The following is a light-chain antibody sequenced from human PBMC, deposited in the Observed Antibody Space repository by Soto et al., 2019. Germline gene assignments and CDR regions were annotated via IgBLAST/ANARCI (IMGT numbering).Light chain of an antibody. CDR2: AAS. V-gene: IGKV1-39*01. CDR1: QSIGRF. J-gene: IGKJ5*01. CDR3: QQTYSIPPT. Sequence: DIQMTQSPSSLSASVGDRVTITCRASQSIGRFLNWYQQKPGNAPKLLIYAASSLQSGVPSRFSGGGSGKDFTLTISSPQPEDFATYYCQQTYSIPPTFGQGTRLEIK.